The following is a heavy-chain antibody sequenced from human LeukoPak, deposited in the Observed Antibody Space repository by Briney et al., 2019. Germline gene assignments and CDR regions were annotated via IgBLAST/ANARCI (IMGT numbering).Heavy chain of an antibody. CDR3: ARGPDVDGFIHAPFDS. D-gene: IGHD5-24*01. V-gene: IGHV4-59*01. CDR1: GGSISSYY. CDR2: IYYSGST. J-gene: IGHJ4*02. Sequence: SETLSLTCTVSGGSISSYYWSWIRQPPGKGLEWIGYIYYSGSTNYNPSLKSRVTISVDTSKNQFSLKLSSVTAADTAVYYCARGPDVDGFIHAPFDSWGQGTLVTASS.